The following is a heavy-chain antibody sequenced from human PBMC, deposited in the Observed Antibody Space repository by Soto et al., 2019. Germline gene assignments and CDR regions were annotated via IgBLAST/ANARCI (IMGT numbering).Heavy chain of an antibody. V-gene: IGHV3-73*01. CDR1: GLSFNVSA. J-gene: IGHJ6*02. Sequence: XGSLRLSCAASGLSFNVSAMHWVRQASGKGLEWVGRIRSKANSYATAYAASVKGRFTISRDDSKNTAYLQMNSLKTEDTAVYYCTTYCTNGVCSISHGMDVWGQGTMVTVSS. D-gene: IGHD2-8*01. CDR2: IRSKANSYAT. CDR3: TTYCTNGVCSISHGMDV.